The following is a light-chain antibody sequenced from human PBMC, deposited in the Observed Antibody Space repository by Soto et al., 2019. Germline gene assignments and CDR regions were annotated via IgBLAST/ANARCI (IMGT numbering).Light chain of an antibody. CDR2: EVS. V-gene: IGLV2-8*01. J-gene: IGLJ1*01. CDR1: SSDVGKYDY. Sequence: QSALTQPPSASGSPGQSVTISCTGTSSDVGKYDYVSWFQHHPGKAPKLIIYEVSKRPSGVPDRFSGSKSGSTASLTVSGLQTEDEADYYCSSFTTSRAYVFGVGTKLTVL. CDR3: SSFTTSRAYV.